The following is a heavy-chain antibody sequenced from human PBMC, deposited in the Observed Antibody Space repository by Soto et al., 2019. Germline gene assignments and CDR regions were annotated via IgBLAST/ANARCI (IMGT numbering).Heavy chain of an antibody. Sequence: SETLSLTCTVSGGSISSGGYYWSWIRQHPGKGLEWIGYIYYSGSTYYNPSLKSRVTISVDTSKNQFSLKLSSVTAADTAVYYCARRSVLLPPDDDAFDIWGQGTMVTVS. V-gene: IGHV4-31*03. CDR1: GGSISSGGYY. CDR3: ARRSVLLPPDDDAFDI. D-gene: IGHD2-15*01. CDR2: IYYSGST. J-gene: IGHJ3*02.